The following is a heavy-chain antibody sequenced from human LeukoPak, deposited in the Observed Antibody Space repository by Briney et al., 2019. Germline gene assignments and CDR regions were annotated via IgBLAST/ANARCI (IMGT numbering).Heavy chain of an antibody. Sequence: QTGGSLRLSCAASGFTVSSDYMSWVRQAPGKGLEWVSVIYSGGSTYYADSVKGRFTISRDNSKNTLYLQMNSLRAEDTAVYYCARQGFLEKFDPWGQGTLVTVSS. CDR1: GFTVSSDY. V-gene: IGHV3-66*02. CDR3: ARQGFLEKFDP. D-gene: IGHD3-3*01. J-gene: IGHJ5*02. CDR2: IYSGGST.